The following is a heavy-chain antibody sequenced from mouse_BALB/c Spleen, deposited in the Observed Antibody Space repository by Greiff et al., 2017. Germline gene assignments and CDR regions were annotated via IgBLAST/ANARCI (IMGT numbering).Heavy chain of an antibody. D-gene: IGHD2-14*01. CDR1: GFTFSSFG. J-gene: IGHJ3*01. CDR2: ISSGSSTI. Sequence: DVMLVESGGGLVQPGGSRKLSCAASGFTFSSFGMHWVRQAPEKGLEWVAYISSGSSTIYYADTVKGRFTISRDNPKNTLFLQMTSLRSEDTAMYYCARGNYRYDGFAYWGQGTLVTVSA. CDR3: ARGNYRYDGFAY. V-gene: IGHV5-17*02.